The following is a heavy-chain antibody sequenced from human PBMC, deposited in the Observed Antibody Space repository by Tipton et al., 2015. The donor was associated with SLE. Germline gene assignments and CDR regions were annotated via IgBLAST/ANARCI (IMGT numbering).Heavy chain of an antibody. Sequence: SLRLSCAASGFTFDRYAMTWVRQAPGKGLEWASVIFSGGRTSYGDSVKGRFTISRDDSKNTVYLQMSSLRPEDTAVYYCAFTYDKRPSWGQGTLVSVSS. V-gene: IGHV3-23*03. CDR3: AFTYDKRPS. D-gene: IGHD3-9*01. J-gene: IGHJ4*02. CDR1: GFTFDRYA. CDR2: IFSGGRT.